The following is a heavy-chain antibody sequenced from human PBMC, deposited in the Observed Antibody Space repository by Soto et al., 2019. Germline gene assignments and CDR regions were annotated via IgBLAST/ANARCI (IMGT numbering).Heavy chain of an antibody. D-gene: IGHD2-15*01. CDR2: IIPILGIA. CDR3: ARDSLYCGGGSCYSEHYFDY. Sequence: GASVKVSCKASGGTFSSYTINWVRQAPGQGLEWMGRIIPILGIANYAQKFQGRVTITADKSTSTAYMELSSLRSEDTAVYYCARDSLYCGGGSCYSEHYFDYWGQGTLVTVSS. V-gene: IGHV1-69*02. J-gene: IGHJ4*02. CDR1: GGTFSSYT.